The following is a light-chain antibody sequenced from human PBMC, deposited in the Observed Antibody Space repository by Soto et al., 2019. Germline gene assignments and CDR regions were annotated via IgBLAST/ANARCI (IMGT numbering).Light chain of an antibody. Sequence: EVVLTQSPGTLSLSPGARVTLSCRASQFVSSTYLAWYQQRPGQAPRLLIYCASSRATGIPDRFSGGGSETDFTLTISRLESEDSAVYYCQQYGISPFTFGGGTKVEI. CDR1: QFVSSTY. J-gene: IGKJ4*01. CDR2: CAS. CDR3: QQYGISPFT. V-gene: IGKV3-20*01.